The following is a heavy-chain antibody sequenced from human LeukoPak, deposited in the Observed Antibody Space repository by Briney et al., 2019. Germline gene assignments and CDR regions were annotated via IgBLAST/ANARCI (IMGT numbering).Heavy chain of an antibody. J-gene: IGHJ4*02. Sequence: GATVKISCKASGYTFTDYYMHWVRQAPGKGLEWMGRVDPEDGETIYAEKFQGRVTITADTSTDTAYMELSSLRSEDTAVYYCATDSGIAVAGSHYWGQGTLVTVSS. V-gene: IGHV1-69-2*01. CDR2: VDPEDGET. CDR1: GYTFTDYY. CDR3: ATDSGIAVAGSHY. D-gene: IGHD6-19*01.